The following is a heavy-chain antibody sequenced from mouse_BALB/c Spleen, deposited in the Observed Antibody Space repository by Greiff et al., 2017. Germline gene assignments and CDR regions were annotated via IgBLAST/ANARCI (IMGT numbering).Heavy chain of an antibody. CDR2: IWAGGST. D-gene: IGHD1-1*01. CDR1: GFSLTSYG. J-gene: IGHJ4*01. Sequence: VQLQESGPGLVAPSQSLSITCTVSGFSLTSYGVHWVRQPPGKGLEWLGVIWAGGSTNYNSALMSRLSISKDNSKSQVFLKMNSLQTDDTAMYYCASLLLRPMDYWGQGTSVTVSS. CDR3: ASLLLRPMDY. V-gene: IGHV2-9*02.